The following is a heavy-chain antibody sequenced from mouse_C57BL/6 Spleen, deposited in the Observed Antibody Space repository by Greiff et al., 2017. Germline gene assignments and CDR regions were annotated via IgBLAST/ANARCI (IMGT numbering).Heavy chain of an antibody. CDR3: ARRGYYDPYYAMDY. CDR2: ISGGGGNT. J-gene: IGHJ4*01. V-gene: IGHV5-9*01. D-gene: IGHD2-4*01. Sequence: EVQLVESGGGLVKPGGSLKLSCAASGFTFSSYTMSWVRQTPEKRLEWVATISGGGGNTYYPDSVKGRFTISRDNAKNTLYLQMSSLRSEDTALYYCARRGYYDPYYAMDYWGQGTSVTVSS. CDR1: GFTFSSYT.